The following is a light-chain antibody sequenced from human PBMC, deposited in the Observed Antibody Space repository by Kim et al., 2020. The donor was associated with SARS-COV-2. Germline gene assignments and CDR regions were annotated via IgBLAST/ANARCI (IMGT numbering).Light chain of an antibody. J-gene: IGLJ3*02. CDR3: QSYDRGLSGGV. CDR1: RSNIGSGFD. V-gene: IGLV1-40*01. CDR2: ATD. Sequence: QVVTSSCTGSRSNIGSGFDVQWYQQLPGTAPRLLICATDARPPVVPDRFSGSKSVTEASLAITGLQTEDEADYYCQSYDRGLSGGVFGGGTQLTVL.